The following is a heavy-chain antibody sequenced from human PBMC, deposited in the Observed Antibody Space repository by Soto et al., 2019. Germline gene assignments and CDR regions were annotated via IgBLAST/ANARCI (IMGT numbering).Heavy chain of an antibody. CDR1: GFSLSTSGMC. D-gene: IGHD3-22*01. CDR2: IDWDDDK. CDR3: ARIRLNYDSSGLDFDY. Sequence: SGPTLVNPTQTLTLTCTFSGFSLSTSGMCVSWIRQPPGKALEWLALIDWDDDKYYSTSLKTRLTISKDTSKNQVVLTMTNMDPVDTATYYCARIRLNYDSSGLDFDYWGQGTLVTVSS. J-gene: IGHJ4*02. V-gene: IGHV2-70*01.